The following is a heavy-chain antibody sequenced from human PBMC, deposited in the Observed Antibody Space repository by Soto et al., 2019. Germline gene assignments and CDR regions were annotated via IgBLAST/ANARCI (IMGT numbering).Heavy chain of an antibody. CDR1: GGSFSGYY. D-gene: IGHD6-6*01. J-gene: IGHJ6*03. Sequence: PSETLSLTCAVYGGSFSGYYWSWIRQPPGKGLEWIGEINHSGSTNYNPSLKSRVTISVDTSKNQFSLKLSSVTAADTAVYYCARGPSRNDYYYYYMDVWGKGTTVTVSS. V-gene: IGHV4-34*01. CDR2: INHSGST. CDR3: ARGPSRNDYYYYYMDV.